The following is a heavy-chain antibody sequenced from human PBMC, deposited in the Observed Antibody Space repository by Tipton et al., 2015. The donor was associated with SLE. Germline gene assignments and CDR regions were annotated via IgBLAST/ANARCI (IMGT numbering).Heavy chain of an antibody. V-gene: IGHV4-4*07. D-gene: IGHD6-13*01. Sequence: TLSLTCTVSGGSISRYYWGWIRQPAGKGLEWIGRIYTGGNTKYNPSLEGRVTLSVDASKDQFSLKLTSVTAADTAVYYCARDGGQRVISGTYDFYYYGLDVWGQGTTVTVSS. CDR3: ARDGGQRVISGTYDFYYYGLDV. CDR1: GGSISRYY. J-gene: IGHJ6*02. CDR2: IYTGGNT.